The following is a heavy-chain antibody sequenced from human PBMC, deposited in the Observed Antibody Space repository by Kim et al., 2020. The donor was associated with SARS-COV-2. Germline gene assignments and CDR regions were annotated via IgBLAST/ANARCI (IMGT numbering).Heavy chain of an antibody. V-gene: IGHV3-21*01. D-gene: IGHD3-10*01. J-gene: IGHJ4*02. CDR2: ISSSSSYI. CDR1: GFTFSSYS. CDR3: ARVEGYDYYGSGSQDY. Sequence: GGSLRLSCAASGFTFSSYSMNWVRQAPGKGLEWVSYISSSSSYIYYADSVKGRFTISRDNAKNSLYLQMNSLRAEDTAVYYCARVEGYDYYGSGSQDYWGQGTLVTVSS.